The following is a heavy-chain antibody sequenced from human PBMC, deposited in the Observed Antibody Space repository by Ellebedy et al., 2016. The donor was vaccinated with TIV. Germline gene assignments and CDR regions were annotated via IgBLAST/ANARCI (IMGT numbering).Heavy chain of an antibody. CDR2: IIPIFGTA. J-gene: IGHJ3*02. CDR3: ARGSRYFDWGSDDAFDI. CDR1: GYTFTSYG. V-gene: IGHV1-69*13. Sequence: AASVKVSCKASGYTFTSYGISWVRQAPGQGLEWMGGIIPIFGTANFAQKFQGRVTITADESTSTAYMELSSLRSEDTAVYYCARGSRYFDWGSDDAFDIWGQGTMVTVSS. D-gene: IGHD3-9*01.